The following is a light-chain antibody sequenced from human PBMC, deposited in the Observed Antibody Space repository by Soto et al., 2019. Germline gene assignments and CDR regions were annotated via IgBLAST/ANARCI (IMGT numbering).Light chain of an antibody. CDR1: QSVDSRF. V-gene: IGKV3-20*01. CDR3: QQYDSSRT. CDR2: GAS. Sequence: EIVLTQSPGTLSLSPGESATLSCRASQSVDSRFLAWYQQKPGQAPRLLMYGASTRATGIPDRFSGSGSETDFTLSISSLEPEDFAVYYCQQYDSSRTFGQGTKMEMK. J-gene: IGKJ1*01.